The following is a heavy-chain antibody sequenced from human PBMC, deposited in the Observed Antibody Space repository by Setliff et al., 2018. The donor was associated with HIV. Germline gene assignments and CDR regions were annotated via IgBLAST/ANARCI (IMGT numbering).Heavy chain of an antibody. J-gene: IGHJ5*02. V-gene: IGHV5-51*01. Sequence: GSGYSFTNFLIGWVRQVPGKGLEWMGIVYPDDSDARYSPSFQGQVTISADKSISTAYLQWSSLKASDTAMYYCVRPLGRSSSQGWFDPWGQGTLVTVSS. CDR2: VYPDDSDA. CDR1: GYSFTNFL. CDR3: VRPLGRSSSQGWFDP. D-gene: IGHD6-6*01.